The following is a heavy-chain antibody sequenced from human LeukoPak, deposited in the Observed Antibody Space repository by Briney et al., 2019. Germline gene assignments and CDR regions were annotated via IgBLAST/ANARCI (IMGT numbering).Heavy chain of an antibody. D-gene: IGHD3-10*01. CDR2: ISGSGGSR. CDR3: ARDYGSAPGWFDP. J-gene: IGHJ5*02. CDR1: GFTFSSYA. V-gene: IGHV3-23*01. Sequence: PGGSLRLSCAASGFTFSSYAMTWVRQAPGKGLEWVSAISGSGGSRYYADSVKGRFTISRDNAKNSLYLQMNSLRAEDTAVYYCARDYGSAPGWFDPWGQGTLVTVSS.